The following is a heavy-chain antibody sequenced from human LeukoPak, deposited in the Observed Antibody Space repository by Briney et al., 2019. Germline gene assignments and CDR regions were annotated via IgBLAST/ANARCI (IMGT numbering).Heavy chain of an antibody. Sequence: ASVKVSCKASGYTFTGYHMHWVRQAPGQGLEWMGWINPDSGGSNYAQKFQGRVTMTRDTSISTAHMELSRLRSDDTAVYYCARGGSGVYFYGSGNPDYWGQGTLVTVSS. CDR3: ARGGSGVYFYGSGNPDY. J-gene: IGHJ4*01. CDR1: GYTFTGYH. V-gene: IGHV1-2*02. D-gene: IGHD3-10*01. CDR2: INPDSGGS.